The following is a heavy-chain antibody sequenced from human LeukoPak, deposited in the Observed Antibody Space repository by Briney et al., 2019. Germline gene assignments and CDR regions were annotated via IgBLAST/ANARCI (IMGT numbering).Heavy chain of an antibody. Sequence: GGSLRLSCAASGFTVSSNYMSWVRQAPGKGLEWVSVIYSGGSTYYADSVKGRFTISRDNSKNTLYLQMNSLRAEDTAVYYCAREYKIGGYCSSTSRPNAFDIWGQGTMVTVSS. CDR2: IYSGGST. D-gene: IGHD2-2*01. J-gene: IGHJ3*02. CDR1: GFTVSSNY. CDR3: AREYKIGGYCSSTSRPNAFDI. V-gene: IGHV3-53*01.